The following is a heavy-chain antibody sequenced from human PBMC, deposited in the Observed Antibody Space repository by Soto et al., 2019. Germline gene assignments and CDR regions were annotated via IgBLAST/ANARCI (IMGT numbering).Heavy chain of an antibody. CDR1: GFTFSSYA. V-gene: IGHV3-30-3*01. J-gene: IGHJ3*02. D-gene: IGHD3-9*01. CDR2: ISYDGSNK. Sequence: QVQLVESGGGVVQPGRSLRLSCAASGFTFSSYAMHWVRQAPGKGLEWVAVISYDGSNKYYADSVKGRFTISRDNSKNTLYLHMNSLRAEHTAVYYCARGLFYILTGYASAVDIWGQGTMVTVSS. CDR3: ARGLFYILTGYASAVDI.